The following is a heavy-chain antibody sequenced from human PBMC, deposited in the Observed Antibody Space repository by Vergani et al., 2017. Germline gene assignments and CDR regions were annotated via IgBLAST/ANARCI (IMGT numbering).Heavy chain of an antibody. CDR2: IKQDGSEK. CDR3: AREIEMATIYDY. V-gene: IGHV3-7*03. D-gene: IGHD5-24*01. CDR1: GFTFSSYW. J-gene: IGHJ4*02. Sequence: EVQLVESGGGLVQPGGSLRLSCAASGFTFSSYWVSWVRQAPGKGLEWVANIKQDGSEKYYVDSVKGRFTISRDNAKNSRYLQMNSLRAEDTAVYYCAREIEMATIYDYWGQGTLVTVSS.